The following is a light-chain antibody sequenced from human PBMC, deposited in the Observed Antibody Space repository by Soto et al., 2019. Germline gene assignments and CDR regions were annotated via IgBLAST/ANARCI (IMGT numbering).Light chain of an antibody. CDR1: QSVSSSY. V-gene: IGKV3-20*01. CDR2: GAS. Sequence: EIVLTQSPGTLSLSPGERATLSCRASQSVSSSYLAWYPQKPGQAPRLLIYGASTRATGIPDRFSGSGSGKDFTLSISRLEPADFAVYYCQQYGSPFGGGTKVEIK. J-gene: IGKJ4*01. CDR3: QQYGSP.